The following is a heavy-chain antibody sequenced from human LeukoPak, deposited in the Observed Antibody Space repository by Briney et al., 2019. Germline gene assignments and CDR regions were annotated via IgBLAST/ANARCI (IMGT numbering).Heavy chain of an antibody. Sequence: GASVKVSCKASGYTFTDYAINWVRQAPGQGLEWMGIINPSGGSTSYAQKFQGRVTMTRDTPTSTVYMELSSLRSEDTAVYYCARDLGFGDTNYYYYYMDVWGKGTTVTISS. J-gene: IGHJ6*03. CDR3: ARDLGFGDTNYYYYYMDV. CDR2: INPSGGST. D-gene: IGHD3-10*01. CDR1: GYTFTDYA. V-gene: IGHV1-46*01.